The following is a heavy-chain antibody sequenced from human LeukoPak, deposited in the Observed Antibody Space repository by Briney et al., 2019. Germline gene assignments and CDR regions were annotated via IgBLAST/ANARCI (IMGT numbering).Heavy chain of an antibody. CDR1: GFTFSNYW. D-gene: IGHD1-26*01. Sequence: GGSLRLSCAASGFTFSNYWIHWVRQAPGEGLVWVSRINTDGSTTTYADFVKGRFTISRDNAKNSLFLQMNNLSPDDTAVYFCARDPYSGNYGNYYYYYMDVWGKGTTVTISS. J-gene: IGHJ6*03. CDR3: ARDPYSGNYGNYYYYYMDV. V-gene: IGHV3-74*01. CDR2: INTDGSTT.